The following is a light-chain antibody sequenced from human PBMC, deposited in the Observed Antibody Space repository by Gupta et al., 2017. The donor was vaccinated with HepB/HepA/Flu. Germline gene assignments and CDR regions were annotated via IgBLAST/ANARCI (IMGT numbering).Light chain of an antibody. Sequence: SYDLPQPPSLSVSPGQTASITCSGHKLGDKYACCYQQQPSQSTVLVIYQDNKRPSGIPERFSGSNSWNTAILTISGTQARDEADYYCEAWDSSTPWVFGGGTKLTVL. CDR1: KLGDKY. CDR2: QDN. CDR3: EAWDSSTPWV. V-gene: IGLV3-1*01. J-gene: IGLJ3*02.